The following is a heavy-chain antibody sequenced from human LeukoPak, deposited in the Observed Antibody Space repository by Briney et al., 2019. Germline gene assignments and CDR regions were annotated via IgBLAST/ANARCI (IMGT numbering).Heavy chain of an antibody. CDR3: ARVTGGSSYSFDN. D-gene: IGHD6-6*01. Sequence: GGSLRLSCAASGFTFSTYVIYWVRRAPGKGLQWVAGTSYDGRNNDYAGSVKGRFTISRDNSKNTVYLQMNSLRAEDTAVYYCARVTGGSSYSFDNWGQGTRVIVSS. CDR2: TSYDGRNN. CDR1: GFTFSTYV. J-gene: IGHJ4*02. V-gene: IGHV3-30*04.